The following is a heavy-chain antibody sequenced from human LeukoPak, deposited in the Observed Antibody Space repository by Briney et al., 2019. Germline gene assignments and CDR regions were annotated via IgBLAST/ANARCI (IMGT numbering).Heavy chain of an antibody. D-gene: IGHD3-22*01. CDR2: IYNGGST. Sequence: PGGSLRLSCAASGFTVSSNYMSWVRQAPGKGLEWVSVIYNGGSTYYADSVKGRFTISRDNSKNTLYLQMNSLRAEDTAVYYCARDYYDSSGYGMDVWGQGTTVTVSS. J-gene: IGHJ6*02. CDR3: ARDYYDSSGYGMDV. V-gene: IGHV3-53*01. CDR1: GFTVSSNY.